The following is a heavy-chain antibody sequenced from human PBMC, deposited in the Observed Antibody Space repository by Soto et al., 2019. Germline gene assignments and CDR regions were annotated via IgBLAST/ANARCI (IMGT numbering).Heavy chain of an antibody. CDR2: ASYDGSNR. D-gene: IGHD3-16*01. V-gene: IGHV3-30*18. CDR3: AKAVMGGWFDP. J-gene: IGHJ5*02. CDR1: GFTFRTYG. Sequence: QVQLVESGGGVVHPGSPLRLSCAASGFTFRTYGMHWVRQAPGKGLEWLAFASYDGSNRYYGDSVKGRFTISRDNSKSMLYLQMNSLRAEDTAVYYCAKAVMGGWFDPWGQGTLVTVSS.